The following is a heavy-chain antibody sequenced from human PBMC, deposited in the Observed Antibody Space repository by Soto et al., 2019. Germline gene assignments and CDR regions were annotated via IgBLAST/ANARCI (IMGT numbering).Heavy chain of an antibody. CDR1: GGTFSSYA. J-gene: IGHJ6*02. CDR3: AGGEAAAGQLYYCGMDV. Sequence: QVQLVQSGAEVKKPGSSVKVSCKASGGTFSSYAISWVRQAPGQGLEWMGGIIPIFGTTNSAQKFQGRVTITADESQSTAYMEMSSLSAEDTAVYYCAGGEAAAGQLYYCGMDVWGQGTTVSVSS. V-gene: IGHV1-69*01. CDR2: IIPIFGTT. D-gene: IGHD6-13*01.